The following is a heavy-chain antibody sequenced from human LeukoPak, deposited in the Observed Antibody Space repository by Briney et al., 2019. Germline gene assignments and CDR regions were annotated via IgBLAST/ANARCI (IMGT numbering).Heavy chain of an antibody. CDR3: ARGVLGSGYEPLDY. D-gene: IGHD5-12*01. V-gene: IGHV1-8*01. Sequence: APVKVSCEASGYTFISYDINWVRQATGQGLEWMGWMNPNTGHTAYAQNFQGRVTMTRSTSISTAYMELSSLRSEDTAIYYCARGVLGSGYEPLDYWGQGTLVTVSS. CDR2: MNPNTGHT. J-gene: IGHJ4*02. CDR1: GYTFISYD.